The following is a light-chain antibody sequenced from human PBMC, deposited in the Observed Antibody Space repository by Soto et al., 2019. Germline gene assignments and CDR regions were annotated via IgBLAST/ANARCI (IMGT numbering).Light chain of an antibody. CDR3: LQNNRYPWT. J-gene: IGKJ1*01. Sequence: DIQMTQPPSAMSASVGDRVTITCRASQDISDFLAWFQQKPGEVPKRLIYAASSLESGVPSRFSGSGSGSEFTLTISSLQPEDFATYYCLQNNRYPWTFGQGTKVDIK. CDR2: AAS. CDR1: QDISDF. V-gene: IGKV1-17*03.